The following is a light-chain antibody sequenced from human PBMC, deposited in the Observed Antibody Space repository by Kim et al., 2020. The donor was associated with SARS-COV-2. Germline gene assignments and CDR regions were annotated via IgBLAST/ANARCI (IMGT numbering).Light chain of an antibody. CDR3: NSRDNNDNVL. CDR2: GKN. J-gene: IGLJ2*01. Sequence: VALGQTVRITCQGDSLRSYYTTWVQQKPGQAPIVVGYGKNNRPSGIPARFSGSSSGNTASLTITGTQAGDEADYYCNSRDNNDNVLFGGGTRLTVL. CDR1: SLRSYY. V-gene: IGLV3-19*01.